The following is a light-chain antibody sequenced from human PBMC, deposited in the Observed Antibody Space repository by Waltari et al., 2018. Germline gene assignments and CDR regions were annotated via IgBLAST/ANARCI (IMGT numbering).Light chain of an antibody. V-gene: IGLV2-14*03. Sequence: QSALTQPASVSGSPGQSITISCTGTSSDIGNYNFVSWYQQHPGKAPKLIIYDVSNRPPGVSNRFSGSWSGNTASLTISGLQAEDEADYYCNSYTTGSTLTVIFGGGTKLTVL. CDR3: NSYTTGSTLTVI. CDR2: DVS. CDR1: SSDIGNYNF. J-gene: IGLJ2*01.